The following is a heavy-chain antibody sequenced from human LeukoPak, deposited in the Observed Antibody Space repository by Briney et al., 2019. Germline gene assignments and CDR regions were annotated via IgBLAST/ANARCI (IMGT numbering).Heavy chain of an antibody. V-gene: IGHV3-7*01. J-gene: IGHJ2*01. D-gene: IGHD2-15*01. CDR3: AGGQGWHFHL. CDR1: GITFTSLW. CDR2: LNQDGSEE. Sequence: PGGSLRLPCAASGITFTSLWMTWFRQAPGKGLEWGADLNQDGSEEHYVASVKGRFTISRDSTSLYLQMNSLRAEDTAVYYCAGGQGWHFHLWGRGTLITVSS.